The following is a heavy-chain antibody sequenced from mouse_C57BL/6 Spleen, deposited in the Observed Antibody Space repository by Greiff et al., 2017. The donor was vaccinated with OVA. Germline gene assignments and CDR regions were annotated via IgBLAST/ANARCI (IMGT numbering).Heavy chain of an antibody. V-gene: IGHV2-2*01. CDR3: ARNRPFYYGSSYDAMDY. D-gene: IGHD1-1*01. CDR1: GFSLTSYG. Sequence: VKLQESGPGLVQPSQSLSITCTVSGFSLTSYGVHWVRQSPGKGLEWLGVIWSGGSTDYNAAFISRLSISKDNSKSQVFFKMNSLQADDTAIYYCARNRPFYYGSSYDAMDYWGQGTSVTVSS. CDR2: IWSGGST. J-gene: IGHJ4*01.